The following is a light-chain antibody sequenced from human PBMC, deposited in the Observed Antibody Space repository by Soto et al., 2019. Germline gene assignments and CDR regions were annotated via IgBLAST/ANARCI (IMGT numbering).Light chain of an antibody. CDR3: QQYYSTPPIT. V-gene: IGKV4-1*01. Sequence: IVLAHAPYSLTLFLCDICTNNCTSRQSGLYSSNNKNYLAWYPQKPGQPPKLLIYWASTRESGVPERFSGSGSGTDFTLTISSLQAEDVAVYYCQQYYSTPPITFGQGTRLEIK. CDR1: QSGLYSSNNKNY. CDR2: WAS. J-gene: IGKJ5*01.